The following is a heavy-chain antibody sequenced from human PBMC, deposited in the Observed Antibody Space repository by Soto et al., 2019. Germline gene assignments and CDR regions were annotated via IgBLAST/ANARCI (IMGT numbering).Heavy chain of an antibody. Sequence: GASVKVSCKASGYTFTSYVISWVRQAPGQGLEWMGWISAYNGNTNYAQKLQGRVTMTTDTSTSTAYMELRSLRSDDTAVYYCARDRTRDIEYCSGGSCYGTNPDPYYFDYWGQGTLVTVSS. D-gene: IGHD2-15*01. CDR1: GYTFTSYV. CDR2: ISAYNGNT. CDR3: ARDRTRDIEYCSGGSCYGTNPDPYYFDY. V-gene: IGHV1-18*01. J-gene: IGHJ4*02.